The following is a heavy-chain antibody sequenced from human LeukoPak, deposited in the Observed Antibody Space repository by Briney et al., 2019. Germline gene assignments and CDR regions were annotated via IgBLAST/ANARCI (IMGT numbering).Heavy chain of an antibody. D-gene: IGHD3-3*01. Sequence: SETLSLTCAVYGGSFSGYYWSWIRQPPGKGLEWIGEINHSGSTNYNPSLKSRVTISVDTSKNQFSLKLSSVTAADTAVYYCARGPRYDFWSGYSRPYYYYGMDVWGQGTTVTVSS. CDR3: ARGPRYDFWSGYSRPYYYYGMDV. J-gene: IGHJ6*02. CDR2: INHSGST. V-gene: IGHV4-34*01. CDR1: GGSFSGYY.